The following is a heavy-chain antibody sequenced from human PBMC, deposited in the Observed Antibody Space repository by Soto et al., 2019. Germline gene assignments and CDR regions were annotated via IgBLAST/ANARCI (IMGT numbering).Heavy chain of an antibody. CDR3: ARGGDSYGYGEYYYYCMDV. CDR1: GLGLSNNY. D-gene: IGHD5-18*01. V-gene: IGHV3-66*01. J-gene: IGHJ6*02. CDR2: INSGDHT. Sequence: EVQLVAAGGGLVQPGGSLRRSCAASGLGLSNNYMSWVRQAQGKGLEWVSAINSGDHTYYADSVKGRFTIYRDNSKNTVYLQMNSVGAEDPAVYYCARGGDSYGYGEYYYYCMDVWGQGTTVTVSS.